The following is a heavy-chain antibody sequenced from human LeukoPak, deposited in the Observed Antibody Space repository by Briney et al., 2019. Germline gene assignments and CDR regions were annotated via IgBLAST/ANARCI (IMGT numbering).Heavy chain of an antibody. CDR3: ARDAYYYGSGSYWSWFDP. J-gene: IGHJ5*02. Sequence: SETLSLTRTVSGGSISSYYWSWIRQPPGKGLEWIGYIYYSGSTNYNPSLKSRVTISVDTSKNQFSLKLSSVTAADTAVYYCARDAYYYGSGSYWSWFDPWGQGTLVTVSS. CDR2: IYYSGST. CDR1: GGSISSYY. D-gene: IGHD3-10*01. V-gene: IGHV4-59*01.